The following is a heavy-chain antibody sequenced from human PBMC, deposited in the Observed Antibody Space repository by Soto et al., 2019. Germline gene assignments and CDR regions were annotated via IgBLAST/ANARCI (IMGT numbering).Heavy chain of an antibody. CDR3: ARDNVGATDLPYYYGMDV. D-gene: IGHD5-12*01. V-gene: IGHV3-11*01. CDR1: GFTFSDYY. J-gene: IGHJ6*02. Sequence: GGSLRLSCAASGFTFSDYYMSWIRQAPGKGLEWVSYISSSGSTIYYADSVKGRFTISRDNAKNSLYLQMNRLIAEDTAVYYCARDNVGATDLPYYYGMDVWGQGTTVTVSS. CDR2: ISSSGSTI.